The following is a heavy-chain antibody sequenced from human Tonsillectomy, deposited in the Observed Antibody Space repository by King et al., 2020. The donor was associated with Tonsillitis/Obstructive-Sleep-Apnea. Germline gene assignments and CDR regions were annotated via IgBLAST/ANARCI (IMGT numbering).Heavy chain of an antibody. CDR3: ASGAYYGGNSGVGDAFDI. V-gene: IGHV1-69*12. Sequence: QLVQSGAEVKKPGSSVKVSCKASGGTFSSYAISWVRQAPGQGLEWMGGIIPIFGTANYAQKFQGRVTITADESTSTAYMELSSLRSEDTAVYYCASGAYYGGNSGVGDAFDIWGQGTMVTVSS. D-gene: IGHD4-23*01. CDR2: IIPIFGTA. J-gene: IGHJ3*02. CDR1: GGTFSSYA.